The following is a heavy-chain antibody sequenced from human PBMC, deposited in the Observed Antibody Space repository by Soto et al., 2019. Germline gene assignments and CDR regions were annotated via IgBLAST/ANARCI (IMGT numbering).Heavy chain of an antibody. CDR3: ARDMHAGLNHYFDP. CDR1: DGNTTSYD. Sequence: SHTYSVSDGNTTSYDGSWIRKKHGMGLEWIAYTSYTGNTNYNPSLKSRVTISLDTSKRQLSLQLTSMTAADTAVYYCARDMHAGLNHYFDPWGQGTLV. D-gene: IGHD1-26*01. V-gene: IGHV4-59*01. CDR2: TSYTGNT. J-gene: IGHJ5*02.